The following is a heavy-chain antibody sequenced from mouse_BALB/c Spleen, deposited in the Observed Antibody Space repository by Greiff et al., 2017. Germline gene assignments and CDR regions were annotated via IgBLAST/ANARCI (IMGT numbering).Heavy chain of an antibody. Sequence: EVQGVESGGGLVKPGGSLKLSCAASGFTFSDYYMYWVRQTPEKRLEWVATISDGGSYTYYPDSVKGRFPISRDNAKNNLYLQMSSLKSEDTAMYYCAREGGYYLDYWGQGTTLTVSS. J-gene: IGHJ2*01. CDR1: GFTFSDYY. CDR3: AREGGYYLDY. CDR2: ISDGGSYT. V-gene: IGHV5-4*02. D-gene: IGHD1-1*02.